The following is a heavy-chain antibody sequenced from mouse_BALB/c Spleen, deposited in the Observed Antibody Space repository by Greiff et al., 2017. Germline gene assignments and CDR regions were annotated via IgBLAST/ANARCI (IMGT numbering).Heavy chain of an antibody. D-gene: IGHD3-3*01. V-gene: IGHV1-80*01. CDR2: IYPGDGDT. J-gene: IGHJ4*01. Sequence: VKLMESGAELVRPGSSVKISCKASGYAFSSYWMNWVKQRPGQGLEWIGQIYPGDGDTNYNGKFKGKATLTADKSSSTAYMQLSSLTSEDSAVYFCARGDAKAMDYWGQGTSVTVSS. CDR1: GYAFSSYW. CDR3: ARGDAKAMDY.